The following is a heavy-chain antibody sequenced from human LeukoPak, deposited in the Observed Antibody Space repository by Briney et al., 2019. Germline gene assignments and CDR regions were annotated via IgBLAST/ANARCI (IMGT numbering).Heavy chain of an antibody. CDR1: GGPLRAYY. CDR3: ATGETGSTLGGY. J-gene: IGHJ4*02. Sequence: SETLCLTCTVSGGPLRAYYWTWIRQPPGKGLEWVGYIYDSGSTNYNPSLQSRVTISVDTSKNRFSLKLTSVTAADTAVYYCATGETGSTLGGYWGQGTLVTVSS. CDR2: IYDSGST. D-gene: IGHD1-1*01. V-gene: IGHV4-59*01.